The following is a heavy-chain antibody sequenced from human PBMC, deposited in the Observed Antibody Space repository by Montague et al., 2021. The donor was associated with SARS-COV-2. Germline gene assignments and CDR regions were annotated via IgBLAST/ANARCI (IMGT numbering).Heavy chain of an antibody. CDR2: IYYSGST. CDR1: GGSISSYY. V-gene: IGHV4-59*08. J-gene: IGHJ4*02. CDR3: ARQRKGTGVTDPLLDY. Sequence: SETLSLTCTVSGGSISSYYWSWIRQPPGKGLEWIGYIYYSGSTNYNPSLKSRGTISVDTSKNKFSLKLSSVTAADTAVYYCARQRKGTGVTDPLLDYWGQGTLVTVSS. D-gene: IGHD4-23*01.